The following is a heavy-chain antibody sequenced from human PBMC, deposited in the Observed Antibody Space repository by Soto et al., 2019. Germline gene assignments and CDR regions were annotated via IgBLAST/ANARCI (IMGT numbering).Heavy chain of an antibody. CDR3: VRDWAGDPHGDWYFDL. CDR1: GFTFSRYW. J-gene: IGHJ2*01. Sequence: EVQLVESGGGLVQPGGSLRLSCAASGFTFSRYWMHWVRQARGKGLVWVSNINNDGTGTTYADSVKGRFTISRDNGKNTLSWQMNSLRVEDTAVYYCVRDWAGDPHGDWYFDLWGRGTLVTVSS. V-gene: IGHV3-74*03. CDR2: INNDGTGT. D-gene: IGHD4-17*01.